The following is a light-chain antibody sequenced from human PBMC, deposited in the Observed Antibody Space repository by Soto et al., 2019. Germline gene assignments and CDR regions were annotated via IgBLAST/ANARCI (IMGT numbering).Light chain of an antibody. CDR1: QSVSSSY. J-gene: IGKJ5*01. Sequence: EVVLTQSPCTLSLSXEERATLSXXXSQSVSSSYLAWYQQKPGQAPRLLIYGASSRATGIPDRFSGSGSGTDFTLTISRLEPEDFAVYYCQQYGSSPITFGQGTRLENK. CDR2: GAS. V-gene: IGKV3-20*01. CDR3: QQYGSSPIT.